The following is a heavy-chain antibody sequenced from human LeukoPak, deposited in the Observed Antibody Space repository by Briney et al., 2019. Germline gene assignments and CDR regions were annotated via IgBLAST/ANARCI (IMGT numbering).Heavy chain of an antibody. CDR1: GGSISSGSYY. V-gene: IGHV4-61*02. J-gene: IGHJ3*02. CDR2: ICTSGST. CDR3: ASNHAFDI. Sequence: SETLSLTCTVSGGSISSGSYYWSWIRQPAGKGLEWIGRICTSGSTNYNPSLKSRVTISVDTSKNQFSLKLSSVTAADTAVYYCASNHAFDIRGQGTMVTVSS.